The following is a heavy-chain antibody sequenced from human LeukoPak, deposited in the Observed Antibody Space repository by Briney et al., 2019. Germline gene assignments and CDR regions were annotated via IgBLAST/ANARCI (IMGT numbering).Heavy chain of an antibody. D-gene: IGHD6-13*01. V-gene: IGHV4-59*01. CDR2: IYYSGTT. Sequence: SETLSLTCTVSGGSISSFYWNWIRQPPGKGLEWIGYIYYSGTTNYNPSLKSRVTISVDTSKNQFSLNLTSVTAADTAVYYCARDGGSNSWEIDYWGQGTLVTVSS. CDR1: GGSISSFY. CDR3: ARDGGSNSWEIDY. J-gene: IGHJ4*02.